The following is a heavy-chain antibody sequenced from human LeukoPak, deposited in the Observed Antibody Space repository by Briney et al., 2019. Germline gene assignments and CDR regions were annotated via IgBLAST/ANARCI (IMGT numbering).Heavy chain of an antibody. J-gene: IGHJ5*02. V-gene: IGHV3-7*01. CDR2: IRQEGNVK. Sequence: PGGSLRLSCAASGFAVSTNYLSWVRQAPGRGLDWVATIRQEGNVKYYVDSVKGRFTISRDNADNSLYLQMNSLRVEDTAVYYCARLGGETTRFDLWGQGALVTVSS. CDR1: GFAVSTNY. D-gene: IGHD3-16*01. CDR3: ARLGGETTRFDL.